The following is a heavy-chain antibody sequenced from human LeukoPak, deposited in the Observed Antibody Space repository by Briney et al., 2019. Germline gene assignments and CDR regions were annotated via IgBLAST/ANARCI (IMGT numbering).Heavy chain of an antibody. V-gene: IGHV4-39*01. Sequence: SQTLSLTCTVSGGSISSSSYYWGWIRQPPGKGLEWIGSIYYSGSTYYNPSLKSRVTISVDTSKNQFSLKLSSVTAADTAVYYCARQGSSSGGYWGQGTLVTVSS. D-gene: IGHD6-19*01. CDR1: GGSISSSSYY. CDR3: ARQGSSSGGY. CDR2: IYYSGST. J-gene: IGHJ4*02.